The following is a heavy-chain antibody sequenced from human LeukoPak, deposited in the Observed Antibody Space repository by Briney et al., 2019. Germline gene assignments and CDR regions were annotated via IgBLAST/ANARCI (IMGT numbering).Heavy chain of an antibody. CDR1: GGSISSGDYY. V-gene: IGHV4-30-4*08. D-gene: IGHD2-15*01. Sequence: SQTLSLTCIVSGGSISSGDYYWSWIRQPPGKGPEWIGYTHYSGRTYQNPSLKSRLTVSADTSKNQFSLRLSSVTAADTAVYYCARTYCSGGTCYGLDYWGQGTLVTVSS. J-gene: IGHJ4*02. CDR3: ARTYCSGGTCYGLDY. CDR2: THYSGRT.